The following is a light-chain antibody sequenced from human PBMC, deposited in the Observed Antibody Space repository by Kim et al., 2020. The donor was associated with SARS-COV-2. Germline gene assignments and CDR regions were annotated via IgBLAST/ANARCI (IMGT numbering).Light chain of an antibody. CDR2: GES. Sequence: ASVGDRVTITCRASQGINNYLAWYQQKAGKVPNVLIYGESTLQSVVPSRFSGSGSGTDFTLTISSLQPEDVATYYCQNYNRAPLTFGGGTKVDIK. CDR3: QNYNRAPLT. CDR1: QGINNY. J-gene: IGKJ4*01. V-gene: IGKV1-27*01.